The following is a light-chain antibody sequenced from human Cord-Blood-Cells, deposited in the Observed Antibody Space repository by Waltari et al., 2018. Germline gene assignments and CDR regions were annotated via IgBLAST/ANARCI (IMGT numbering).Light chain of an antibody. J-gene: IGLJ1*01. CDR3: CSYAGSYTHV. V-gene: IGLV2-11*01. CDR1: SSDVGGYNY. Sequence: QSALTQPRSVSGAPGPSVTISCTGTSSDVGGYNYVSWYQHHPGKAPKLMIYDVSKRPSGVPDRFSGSKSGNTASLTISGLQAEDEADYYCCSYAGSYTHVFGTGTKVTVL. CDR2: DVS.